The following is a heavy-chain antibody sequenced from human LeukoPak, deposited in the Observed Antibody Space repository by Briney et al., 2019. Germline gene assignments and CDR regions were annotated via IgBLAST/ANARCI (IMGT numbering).Heavy chain of an antibody. CDR1: GFTFSSYW. CDR3: AKDAGPYYYYYYMDV. V-gene: IGHV3-7*03. CDR2: IKQDGSDK. J-gene: IGHJ6*03. Sequence: QPGGSLRLSCAASGFTFSSYWMSWVRQAPGKGLEWVANIKQDGSDKYYVDSLKGRFTISRDNAKNSLYLQMNNLRAEDMALYYCAKDAGPYYYYYYMDVWGKGTTVTVSS.